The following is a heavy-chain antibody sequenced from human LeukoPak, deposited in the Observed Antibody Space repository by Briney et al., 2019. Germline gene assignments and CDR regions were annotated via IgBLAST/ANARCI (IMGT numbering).Heavy chain of an antibody. CDR2: INHSGTT. Sequence: PSETLSLTCAVYGGSFSGYYWTWIRQPPGEGLEWIGEINHSGTTNYNPSLKSRVTISVDTSKNQFSLKLSSVTAADTAVYYCARSSLSRHYYDSSGSFDYWGQGTLVTVSS. CDR3: ARSSLSRHYYDSSGSFDY. D-gene: IGHD3-22*01. CDR1: GGSFSGYY. V-gene: IGHV4-34*01. J-gene: IGHJ4*02.